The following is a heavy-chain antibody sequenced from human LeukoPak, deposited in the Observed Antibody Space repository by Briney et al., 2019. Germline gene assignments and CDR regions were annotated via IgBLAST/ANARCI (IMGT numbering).Heavy chain of an antibody. CDR2: IYYSGST. V-gene: IGHV4-59*12. D-gene: IGHD6-13*01. CDR3: ARGGVSAAGTYARKDNWFDP. J-gene: IGHJ5*02. Sequence: PSETLPLTCTVSGGSISSYYWSWIRQPPGKGLEWIGYIYYSGSTNYNPSLKSRVTISVDTSKNQFSLKLSSVTAADTAVYYCARGGVSAAGTYARKDNWFDPWGQGTLVTASS. CDR1: GGSISSYY.